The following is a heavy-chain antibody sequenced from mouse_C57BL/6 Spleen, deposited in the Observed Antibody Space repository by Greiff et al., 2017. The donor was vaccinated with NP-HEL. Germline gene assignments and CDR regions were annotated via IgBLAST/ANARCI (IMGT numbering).Heavy chain of an antibody. J-gene: IGHJ4*01. Sequence: VQLQQPGAELVKPGASVKLSCKASGYTFTSYWMQWVKQRPGQGLEWIGEIDPSDSYTNYNQKFKGKATLTVDTSSSTAYMQLSSLTSEDSAVYYCARRHAMDYWGQGTSVTVSS. CDR2: IDPSDSYT. CDR3: ARRHAMDY. V-gene: IGHV1-50*01. CDR1: GYTFTSYW.